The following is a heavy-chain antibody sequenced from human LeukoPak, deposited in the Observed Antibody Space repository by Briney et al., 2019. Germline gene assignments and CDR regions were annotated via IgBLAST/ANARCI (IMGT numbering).Heavy chain of an antibody. CDR2: ISSSSSYI. J-gene: IGHJ4*02. CDR3: ARDRQRWLQFSGPFDY. Sequence: GGSLRLSCAASGFTFFTYGMHWVRQAPGKGLEWVSSISSSSSYIYYADSVKGRFTISRDNAKNSLYLQMNSLRAEDTAVYYCARDRQRWLQFSGPFDYWGQGTLVTVSS. CDR1: GFTFFTYG. V-gene: IGHV3-21*01. D-gene: IGHD5-24*01.